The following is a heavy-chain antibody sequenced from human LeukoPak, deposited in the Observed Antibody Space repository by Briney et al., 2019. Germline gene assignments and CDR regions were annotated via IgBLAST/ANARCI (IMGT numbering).Heavy chain of an antibody. CDR2: INPHSGGT. CDR3: ARDGVCSSTSCQSFDY. Sequence: ASVKVSCKASGYPFTSYYINWVRQAPGQGLEWMGWINPHSGGTHYAQQFQGRVTMARDTSISTAYMELSGLRYDDTAVYYCARDGVCSSTSCQSFDYWGQGTLVTVSS. CDR1: GYPFTSYY. V-gene: IGHV1-2*02. J-gene: IGHJ4*02. D-gene: IGHD2-2*01.